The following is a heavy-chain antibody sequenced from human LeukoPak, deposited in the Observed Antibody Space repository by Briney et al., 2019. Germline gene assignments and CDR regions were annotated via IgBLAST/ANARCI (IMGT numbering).Heavy chain of an antibody. J-gene: IGHJ4*02. CDR1: GFIDSRNY. Sequence: GGSLRLSCAASGFIDSRNYMSWVRQAPGKGLEWVSVIYDGNTYYADSVKGRFTISRDNSKNTLYLQMNSLRAEDTAIYYCAGFVRGLPHWGQGALVTVSS. D-gene: IGHD3-10*01. CDR2: IYDGNT. CDR3: AGFVRGLPH. V-gene: IGHV3-53*01.